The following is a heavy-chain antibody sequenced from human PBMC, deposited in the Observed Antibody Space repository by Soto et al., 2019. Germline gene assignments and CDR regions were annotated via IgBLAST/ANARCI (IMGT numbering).Heavy chain of an antibody. CDR3: ARDPTGIAAAAFDY. D-gene: IGHD6-13*01. V-gene: IGHV3-21*01. Sequence: EVQLVESGGGLVKPGGSLRLSCAASGFTFSSYSMNWVRQAPGKGLEWVSSISSSSSYIYYEDSVKGRFTISRDNAKNALYLQMNSLRAEDTAVYYCARDPTGIAAAAFDYWGQGTLVTVSS. J-gene: IGHJ4*02. CDR1: GFTFSSYS. CDR2: ISSSSSYI.